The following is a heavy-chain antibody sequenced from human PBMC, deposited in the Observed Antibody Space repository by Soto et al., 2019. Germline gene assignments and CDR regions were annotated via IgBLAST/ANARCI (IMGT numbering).Heavy chain of an antibody. D-gene: IGHD3-3*01. CDR2: IKQDGSEK. V-gene: IGHV3-7*01. Sequence: EVKLVESGGGLVQPGGSLRLSCAASGLTFSSYWMSWVRQAPGKGLECVANIKQDGSEKYYVDSVKGRFTISRDNAKNSLYLQMNSLRAEDTAVYYCARVKEDDFWSGYYLNWFDPWGQGTLVTVSS. CDR3: ARVKEDDFWSGYYLNWFDP. J-gene: IGHJ5*02. CDR1: GLTFSSYW.